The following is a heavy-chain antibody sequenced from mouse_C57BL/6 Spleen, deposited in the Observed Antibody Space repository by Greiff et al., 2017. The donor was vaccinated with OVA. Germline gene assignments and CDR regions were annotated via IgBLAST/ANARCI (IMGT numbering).Heavy chain of an antibody. CDR1: GFTFSDYG. CDR3: ARRYYSNYGYYAMDY. J-gene: IGHJ4*01. D-gene: IGHD2-5*01. Sequence: EVKLMESGGGLVKPGGSLKLSCAASGFTFSDYGMHWVRQAPEKGLEWVAYISSGSSTIYYADTVKGRFTISRDNAKNTLFLQMTSLRSEDTAMYYCARRYYSNYGYYAMDYWGQGTSVTVSS. V-gene: IGHV5-17*01. CDR2: ISSGSSTI.